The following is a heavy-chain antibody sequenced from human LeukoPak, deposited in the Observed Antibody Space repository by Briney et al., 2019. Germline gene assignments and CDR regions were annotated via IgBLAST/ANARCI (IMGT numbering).Heavy chain of an antibody. CDR1: GYTFTSYG. CDR2: ISAYNGNT. V-gene: IGHV1-18*01. CDR3: ARSITMVRGVPPRYGMDV. J-gene: IGHJ6*02. D-gene: IGHD3-10*01. Sequence: ASVKVSCKASGYTFTSYGISWVRQAPGQGLEWMGWISAYNGNTNYAQKLQGRVTMTTGTSTSTAYMELRSLRSDDTAVYYCARSITMVRGVPPRYGMDVWGQGTTVTVSS.